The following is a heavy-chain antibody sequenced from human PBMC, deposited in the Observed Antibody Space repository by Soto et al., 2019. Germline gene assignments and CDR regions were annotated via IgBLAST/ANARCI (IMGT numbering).Heavy chain of an antibody. CDR3: AKGPGCACFDP. Sequence: GGSLRLSSAASGFTFSSYAMSWVRQAPGKGLEWVSAISGSGGSTYYADSVKGRFTISRDNSKNTRYLQLNSLRAEDTVVYYCAKGPGCACFDPGCQSTLVTVSS. V-gene: IGHV3-23*01. J-gene: IGHJ5*01. CDR1: GFTFSSYA. CDR2: ISGSGGST.